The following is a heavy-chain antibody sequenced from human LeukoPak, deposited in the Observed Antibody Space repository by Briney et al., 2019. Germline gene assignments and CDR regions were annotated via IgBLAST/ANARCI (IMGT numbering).Heavy chain of an antibody. V-gene: IGHV3-9*01. CDR3: AKDIFTMVRGVIGY. J-gene: IGHJ4*02. CDR1: GFTFDDYA. Sequence: GRSLRVSCAASGFTFDDYAMHWVRQAPGKGLEWVSGISWNSGSIGYADSVKGRFTISRDNAKNSLYLQMNSLRAEDTALYYCAKDIFTMVRGVIGYWGQGTLVTVSS. D-gene: IGHD3-10*01. CDR2: ISWNSGSI.